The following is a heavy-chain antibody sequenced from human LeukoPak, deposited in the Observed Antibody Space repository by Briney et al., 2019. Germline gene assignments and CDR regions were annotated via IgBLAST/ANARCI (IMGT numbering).Heavy chain of an antibody. CDR3: ARKVPNDSSGYYYRGQFDP. CDR1: GYTFTSNY. CDR2: ISPSGGST. Sequence: GASVKVSCKAFGYTFTSNYMYWVRQAPGQGPEWMGVISPSGGSTTYAQKFQGRVTLTRDMSTSTDYLELSSLRSEDTAVYYCARKVPNDSSGYYYRGQFDPWGQGTLVTVSS. D-gene: IGHD3-22*01. J-gene: IGHJ5*02. V-gene: IGHV1-46*01.